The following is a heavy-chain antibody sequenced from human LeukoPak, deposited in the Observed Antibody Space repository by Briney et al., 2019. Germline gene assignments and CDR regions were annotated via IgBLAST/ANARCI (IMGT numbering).Heavy chain of an antibody. J-gene: IGHJ6*03. V-gene: IGHV3-30*02. Sequence: GGSLRLSCAASGFTFRSDGMHWVRQAPGKGLEWVAFIRYDGSNKYYADSVKGRFTISRDNSKNTLYLQMNSLRAEDTAVYYCAKGLTYYYDSSGYPTYYYYYYMDVWGKGTTVTVSS. CDR1: GFTFRSDG. CDR3: AKGLTYYYDSSGYPTYYYYYYMDV. D-gene: IGHD3-22*01. CDR2: IRYDGSNK.